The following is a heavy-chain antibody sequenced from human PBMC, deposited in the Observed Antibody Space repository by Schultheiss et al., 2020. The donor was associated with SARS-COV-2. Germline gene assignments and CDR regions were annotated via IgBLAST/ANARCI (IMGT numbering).Heavy chain of an antibody. CDR3: ARGSLLPLRGDYYYYAMDV. J-gene: IGHJ6*02. D-gene: IGHD3-10*01. CDR2: IYYSGST. V-gene: IGHV4-31*03. Sequence: SCTVSDGSISSGDYYWSWVRQHPGKGLEWIGNIYYSGSTYYNPSLESRVSFSVDASKNHFSLKLYSVTAADTAVYYCARGSLLPLRGDYYYYAMDVWGQGTTVTVSS. CDR1: DGSISSGDYY.